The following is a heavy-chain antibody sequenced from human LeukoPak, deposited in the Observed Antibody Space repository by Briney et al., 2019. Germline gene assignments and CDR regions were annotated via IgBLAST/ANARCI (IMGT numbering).Heavy chain of an antibody. J-gene: IGHJ4*02. CDR2: ISAYNGNT. CDR3: ARDIPTAMVPHFFNY. D-gene: IGHD5-18*01. CDR1: GYTFTSYG. V-gene: IGHV1-18*01. Sequence: ASVKASCKASGYTFTSYGISWVRQAPGQGLEWMGWISAYNGNTNYVQKLQGRVTMTTDTSTSTAYMELRSLRSDDTAVYYCARDIPTAMVPHFFNYWGQGTLVTVSS.